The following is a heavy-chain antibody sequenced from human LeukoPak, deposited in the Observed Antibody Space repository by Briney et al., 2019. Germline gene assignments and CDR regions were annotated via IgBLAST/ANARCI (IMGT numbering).Heavy chain of an antibody. Sequence: SVKVSCKASGGTFSSYAISWLRQAPGQGLEWMGGIIPIFGTANYAQKFQGRVTITADESTSTAYMELSSLRSEDTAVYYCARGGGDGYNYQGDYWGQGTLVTVSS. J-gene: IGHJ4*02. CDR2: IIPIFGTA. CDR3: ARGGGDGYNYQGDY. V-gene: IGHV1-69*13. D-gene: IGHD5-24*01. CDR1: GGTFSSYA.